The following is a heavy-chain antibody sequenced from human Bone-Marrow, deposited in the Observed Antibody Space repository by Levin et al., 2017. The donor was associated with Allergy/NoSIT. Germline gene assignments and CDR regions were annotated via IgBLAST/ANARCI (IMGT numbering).Heavy chain of an antibody. D-gene: IGHD1-1*01. CDR2: IYTSGST. CDR1: GGSISSYY. CDR3: ARDRPDKLERHWFDP. Sequence: PSETLSLTCTVSGGSISSYYWSWIRQPAGKGLEWIGRIYTSGSTNYNPSLKSRVTMSVDTSKNQFSLKLSSVTAADTAVYYCARDRPDKLERHWFDPWGQGTLVTVSS. V-gene: IGHV4-4*07. J-gene: IGHJ5*02.